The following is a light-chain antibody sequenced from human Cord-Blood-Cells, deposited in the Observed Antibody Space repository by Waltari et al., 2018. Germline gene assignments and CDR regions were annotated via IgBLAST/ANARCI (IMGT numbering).Light chain of an antibody. CDR2: GAS. Sequence: EIVITQSPATLPVSPGERATLSCRASQSVSSNLAWYQQKPGQAPRLLIYGASTRDTGIPARFSGSGSGTEFTLTISSLQSEDFAVYYCQQYNNWPFTFGPGTKVDIK. V-gene: IGKV3-15*01. J-gene: IGKJ3*01. CDR3: QQYNNWPFT. CDR1: QSVSSN.